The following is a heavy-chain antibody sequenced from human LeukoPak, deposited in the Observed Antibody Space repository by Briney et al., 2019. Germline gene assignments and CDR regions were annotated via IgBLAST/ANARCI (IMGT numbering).Heavy chain of an antibody. Sequence: SETLSLTCTVSGGSISSGGYYWSWIRQHPGKGLEWIGYIYYSGSTYYNPSLKSRVTISVDTSKNQFSLKLSSVTAADTAVYYCARGGLLLWFGELRDRGWFDPWGQGTLVTVSS. D-gene: IGHD3-10*01. CDR2: IYYSGST. V-gene: IGHV4-31*03. CDR1: GGSISSGGYY. CDR3: ARGGLLLWFGELRDRGWFDP. J-gene: IGHJ5*02.